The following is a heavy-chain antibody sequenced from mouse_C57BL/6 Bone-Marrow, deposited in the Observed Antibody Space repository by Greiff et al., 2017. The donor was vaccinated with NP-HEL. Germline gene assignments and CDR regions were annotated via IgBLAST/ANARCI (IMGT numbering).Heavy chain of an antibody. J-gene: IGHJ3*01. Sequence: EVQLVESGGGLVKPGGSLKLSCAASGFTFSDYGMHWVRQAPEKGLEWVANISSGSSNIYYADTVKGRFTISRDNAKNTLFLQMTSLRSEDTAMYYCARSVYYDYGGFAYWGQGTLVTVSA. CDR3: ARSVYYDYGGFAY. CDR2: ISSGSSNI. D-gene: IGHD2-4*01. CDR1: GFTFSDYG. V-gene: IGHV5-17*01.